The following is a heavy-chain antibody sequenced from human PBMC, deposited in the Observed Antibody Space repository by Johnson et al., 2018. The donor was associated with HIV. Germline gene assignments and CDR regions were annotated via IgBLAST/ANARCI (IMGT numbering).Heavy chain of an antibody. V-gene: IGHV3-7*01. CDR1: GFTFSNYW. D-gene: IGHD6-19*01. J-gene: IGHJ3*02. Sequence: VQLVESGGGLVQPGGSLRLSCAASGFTFSNYWMSWVRQATGKGLEWVANIKQDGSEKYYVDSVKGRFTISRDNAKDSLYLQMNSLRAEDTAVYYCARDGYSSGWYGNDAFDIWGQGTMVTVSS. CDR2: IKQDGSEK. CDR3: ARDGYSSGWYGNDAFDI.